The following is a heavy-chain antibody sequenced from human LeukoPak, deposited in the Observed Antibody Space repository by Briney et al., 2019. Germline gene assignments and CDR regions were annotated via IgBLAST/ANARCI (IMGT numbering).Heavy chain of an antibody. Sequence: ASVKVSCKASGGTFSSYAISWVRQAPGQGLEWMGGIIPIFGTANYAQKFQGRVTITTDESTSTAYMELSSLRSEDTAVYYCAATPKAAGRMSRYFDYWGRGTLVTVSS. J-gene: IGHJ4*02. CDR1: GGTFSSYA. CDR3: AATPKAAGRMSRYFDY. D-gene: IGHD6-13*01. CDR2: IIPIFGTA. V-gene: IGHV1-69*05.